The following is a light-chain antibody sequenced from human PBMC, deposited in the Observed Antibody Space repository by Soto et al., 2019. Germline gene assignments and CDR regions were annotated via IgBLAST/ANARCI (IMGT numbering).Light chain of an antibody. CDR2: DNG. V-gene: IGLV3-21*02. CDR3: QLWDSSSDHVV. Sequence: SYVLTQPPSVSVAPGQTATIACGGINIGSQRVHWYQQKPGQAPELVVYDNGDRPSGIPERFSGSNSANTATLTISRVEAGDEADYYCQLWDSSSDHVVFGGGTKVTVL. J-gene: IGLJ2*01. CDR1: NIGSQR.